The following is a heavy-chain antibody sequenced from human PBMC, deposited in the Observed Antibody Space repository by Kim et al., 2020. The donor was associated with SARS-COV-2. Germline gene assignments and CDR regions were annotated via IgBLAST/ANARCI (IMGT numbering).Heavy chain of an antibody. CDR3: VKDRYCSGNNCYSPFDS. V-gene: IGHV3-43*01. D-gene: IGHD2-21*01. J-gene: IGHJ4*02. Sequence: VKGRFTCSRDYSKNSLYLQMNSLRTEDTALYYCVKDRYCSGNNCYSPFDSWGQGTLVTVSS.